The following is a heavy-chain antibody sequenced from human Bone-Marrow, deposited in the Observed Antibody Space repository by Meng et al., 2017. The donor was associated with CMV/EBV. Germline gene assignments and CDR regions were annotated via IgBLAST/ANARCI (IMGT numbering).Heavy chain of an antibody. D-gene: IGHD3-22*01. CDR3: ARDLEGGATMIVVPEHAFDI. CDR2: ISSSSSYI. J-gene: IGHJ3*02. V-gene: IGHV3-21*01. CDR1: GFTFSSYS. Sequence: GESLKISCAASGFTFSSYSMNWVRQAPGKGLEWVSSISSSSSYIYYADSVKGRFTISRDNAKNSLYLQMNSLRAEDTAVYYCARDLEGGATMIVVPEHAFDIWDQGTMATVSS.